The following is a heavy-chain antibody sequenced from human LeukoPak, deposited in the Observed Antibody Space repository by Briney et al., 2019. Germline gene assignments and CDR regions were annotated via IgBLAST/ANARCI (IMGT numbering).Heavy chain of an antibody. CDR2: IYHSGST. J-gene: IGHJ4*02. V-gene: IGHV4-30-2*01. D-gene: IGHD5-12*01. CDR1: GGSISSGGYY. Sequence: SETLSLTCTVSGGSISSGGYYWSWIRQPPGKGLEWIGYIYHSGSTYYNPSLKSRVTISVDRSKNQFSLKLSSVTAADTAVYYCARVFNSYDSGDFWGQGTLVTVSS. CDR3: ARVFNSYDSGDF.